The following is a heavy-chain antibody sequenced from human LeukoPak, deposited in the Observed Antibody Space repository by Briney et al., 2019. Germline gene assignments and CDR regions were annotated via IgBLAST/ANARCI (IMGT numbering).Heavy chain of an antibody. Sequence: GGSLRLSCAASGFTFSSYAMHWVRQAPGKGLEWVAVISYDGSNKYYADSVKGRFTISRDNSRNTLYLQVNSLRAEDTAVYYCASIAVAGTGDYWGQGTLVTVSS. D-gene: IGHD6-19*01. V-gene: IGHV3-30-3*01. J-gene: IGHJ4*02. CDR1: GFTFSSYA. CDR3: ASIAVAGTGDY. CDR2: ISYDGSNK.